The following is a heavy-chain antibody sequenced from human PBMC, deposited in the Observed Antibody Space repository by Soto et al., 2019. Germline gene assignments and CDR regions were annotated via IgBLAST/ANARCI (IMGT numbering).Heavy chain of an antibody. Sequence: QVQLVQSGAEVKKPGASVKISCKASGYSLNFYEIHWVRQAPGQGLEWMGVINPSVGGTSYAQTFQGRVSMTRDTSTSTVYMELSSLTPEDTAVYYCARVWSKVWPPNYGMDVW. CDR3: ARVWSKVWPPNYGMDV. CDR1: GYSLNFYE. J-gene: IGHJ6*01. D-gene: IGHD2-21*01. CDR2: INPSVGGT. V-gene: IGHV1-46*02.